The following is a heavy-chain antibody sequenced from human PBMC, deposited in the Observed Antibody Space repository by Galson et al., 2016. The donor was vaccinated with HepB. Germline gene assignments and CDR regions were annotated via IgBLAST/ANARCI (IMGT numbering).Heavy chain of an antibody. V-gene: IGHV3-49*03. D-gene: IGHD3-22*01. CDR3: ARPHYIDGSGYYSIRLGVFDV. CDR1: GFTFDDFV. Sequence: SLRLSCAASGFTFDDFVMIWFRQAPGRGPEWAGFIRSTPFGEPTEYAASVKGRFSISRADSKSIAYLQLNSLRTDDTAVYYCARPHYIDGSGYYSIRLGVFDVWGQGTMVTVSS. CDR2: IRSTPFGEPT. J-gene: IGHJ3*01.